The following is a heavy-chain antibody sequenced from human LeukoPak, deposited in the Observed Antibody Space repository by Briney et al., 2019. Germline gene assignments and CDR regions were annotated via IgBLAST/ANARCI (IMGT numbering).Heavy chain of an antibody. D-gene: IGHD1-26*01. Sequence: GGSLRPSCAASGFTFSSYAMSWVRQAPGKGLEWVSAISGSGGSTYYADSVKGRFTISRDNSKNTLYLQMNSLRAEDTAVYYCAKVTSYLVGAAKTFDYWGQGTLVTVSS. J-gene: IGHJ4*02. CDR1: GFTFSSYA. CDR2: ISGSGGST. V-gene: IGHV3-23*01. CDR3: AKVTSYLVGAAKTFDY.